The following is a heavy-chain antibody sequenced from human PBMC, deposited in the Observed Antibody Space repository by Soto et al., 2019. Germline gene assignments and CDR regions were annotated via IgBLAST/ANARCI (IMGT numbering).Heavy chain of an antibody. CDR1: GDTFNKFD. CDR2: MSADGGSS. Sequence: QVQLVQSGAEVKKPGAAVKVSCKPSGDTFNKFDINWVRQATGQGPDWVGWMSADGGSSGHAQKFQGSLSLTRDPSVSTVYMELSNLRAEDTAFYYSARYIHGQGFVSWAQGALITVSS. CDR3: ARYIHGQGFVS. J-gene: IGHJ5*01. V-gene: IGHV1-8*01. D-gene: IGHD5-18*01.